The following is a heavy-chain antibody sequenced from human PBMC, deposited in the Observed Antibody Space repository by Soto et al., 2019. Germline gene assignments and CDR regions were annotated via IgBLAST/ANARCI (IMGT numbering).Heavy chain of an antibody. D-gene: IGHD3-10*01. J-gene: IGHJ6*02. CDR2: ITSSSGHI. Sequence: EVQLVESGGGLVKPGGSLRLSCEASGFTLTTYTMNWVRQASGKGLEWVSSITSSSGHIYYADSVKGRFTISRDNARNSLYLQMNSLRAEDTAVYYCVRERGLSSFYGMDVWGQGTTATVSS. CDR1: GFTLTTYT. V-gene: IGHV3-21*02. CDR3: VRERGLSSFYGMDV.